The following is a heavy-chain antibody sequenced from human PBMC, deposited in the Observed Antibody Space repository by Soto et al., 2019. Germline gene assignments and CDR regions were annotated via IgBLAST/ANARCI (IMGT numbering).Heavy chain of an antibody. CDR3: ARSWVVVIEDYCGMDV. CDR2: IIPIFGTA. V-gene: IGHV1-69*13. J-gene: IGHJ6*02. Sequence: GASVKVSCKASGGTFSSYAISWVRQAPGQGLEWMGGIIPIFGTANYAQKFQGRVTITADESTSTAYMELSSLRSEDTAVYYCARSWVVVIEDYCGMDVWGQGTTVTVSS. D-gene: IGHD3-22*01. CDR1: GGTFSSYA.